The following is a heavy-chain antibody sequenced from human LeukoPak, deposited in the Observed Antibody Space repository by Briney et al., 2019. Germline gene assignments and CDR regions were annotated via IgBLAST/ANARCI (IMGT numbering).Heavy chain of an antibody. CDR1: GGSISSYY. V-gene: IGHV4-59*01. D-gene: IGHD1-7*01. CDR3: ASAITGTTETIPWFDP. CDR2: IYYSGST. J-gene: IGHJ5*02. Sequence: SETLSLTCTVSGGSISSYYWSWIRQPPGKGLEWIGYIYYSGSTNYNPSLKSRVTISVDTSKNQFSLKLSSVTAADTAVYYCASAITGTTETIPWFDPWGQGTLVTVSS.